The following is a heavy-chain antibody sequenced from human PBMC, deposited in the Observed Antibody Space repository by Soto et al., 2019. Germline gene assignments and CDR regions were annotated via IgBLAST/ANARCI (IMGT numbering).Heavy chain of an antibody. Sequence: PGGSLRLSCAVSGFIFSDYYMTWVHQAPGKGLEWISYISSSGSATYYADSVKGRLTISRDNAKKALYLQMSSLRAEDTADYYCARGSSGDYRTKGYFDFWGRGTLVTVSS. D-gene: IGHD4-17*01. J-gene: IGHJ4*02. CDR2: ISSSGSAT. V-gene: IGHV3-11*01. CDR1: GFIFSDYY. CDR3: ARGSSGDYRTKGYFDF.